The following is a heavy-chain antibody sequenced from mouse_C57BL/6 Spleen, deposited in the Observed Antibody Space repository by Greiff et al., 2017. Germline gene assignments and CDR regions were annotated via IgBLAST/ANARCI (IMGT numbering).Heavy chain of an antibody. D-gene: IGHD2-1*01. CDR3: ARRDLLCSSVAMDY. CDR1: GYTFTSYW. V-gene: IGHV1-64*01. J-gene: IGHJ4*01. Sequence: QVQLQQPGAELVKPGASVKLSCKASGYTFTSYWMHWVKQRPGQGLEWIGMIHPNSGSTNYNEKFKSKATLTVDKSSSTAYMQLSSLTSEDSAVYYCARRDLLCSSVAMDYWGQGTSVTVSS. CDR2: IHPNSGST.